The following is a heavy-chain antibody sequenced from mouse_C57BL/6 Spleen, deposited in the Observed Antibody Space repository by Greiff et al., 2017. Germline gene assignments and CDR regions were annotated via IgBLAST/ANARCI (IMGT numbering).Heavy chain of an antibody. CDR3: ASDSRNSGYAMDY. J-gene: IGHJ4*01. CDR1: GYTFTDYC. V-gene: IGHV1-72*01. CDR2: IDPNSGGT. Sequence: QVQLQQPGPELVKPGASVKLSCKASGYTFTDYCMHWVKQRHGRGLEWIGRIDPNSGGTKYNEKFKSKATLTVDKSSSTAYMQLRSLTSEDSAFYVYASDSRNSGYAMDYWGQGTSVTVSS. D-gene: IGHD3-1*01.